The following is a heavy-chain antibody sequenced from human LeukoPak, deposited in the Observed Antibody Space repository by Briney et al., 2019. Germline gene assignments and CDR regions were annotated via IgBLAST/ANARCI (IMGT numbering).Heavy chain of an antibody. D-gene: IGHD3-22*01. CDR3: ESGRLYYYDSSGYLLMDYFDY. CDR2: INLNGGST. V-gene: IGHV3-20*04. Sequence: GGSLRLSCAASGFTFDDYGRSWVRQAPGKGLEWVSGINLNGGSTGYADSVKGRFTISRDNANNSLYMQMNSLRAEDPALYYCESGRLYYYDSSGYLLMDYFDYWGQGTLVTVSS. CDR1: GFTFDDYG. J-gene: IGHJ4*02.